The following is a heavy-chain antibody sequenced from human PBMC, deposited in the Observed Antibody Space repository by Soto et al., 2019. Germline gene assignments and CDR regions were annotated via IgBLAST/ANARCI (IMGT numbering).Heavy chain of an antibody. CDR1: GYTFTTYD. D-gene: IGHD3-10*01. CDR3: AKAGGSGSYYAERDYYFDY. CDR2: INPYSGNT. V-gene: IGHV1-18*01. J-gene: IGHJ4*02. Sequence: VASVKVSCKTSGYTFTTYDISWVRQAPGQGLEWMGWINPYSGNTKYAQNLQDRVTMTTDTSTSTAYMELRRLRSDDTAIYYCAKAGGSGSYYAERDYYFDYWGQGTLVTVSS.